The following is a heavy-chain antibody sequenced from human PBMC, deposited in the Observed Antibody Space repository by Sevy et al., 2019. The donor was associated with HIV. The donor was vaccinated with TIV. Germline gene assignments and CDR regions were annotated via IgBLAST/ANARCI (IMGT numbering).Heavy chain of an antibody. V-gene: IGHV4-59*01. D-gene: IGHD3-9*01. J-gene: IGHJ6*03. CDR2: IYYSGST. CDR3: ARVTGYYYYYMDV. Sequence: SETLSLTCTVSGGSISSYYWSWIRQPPGKGLEWIGYIYYSGSTNYNPSLKSRVTISVDTSKNQFSLKLSSVTAADTTVYYCARVTGYYYYYMDVWRKGTTVTVS. CDR1: GGSISSYY.